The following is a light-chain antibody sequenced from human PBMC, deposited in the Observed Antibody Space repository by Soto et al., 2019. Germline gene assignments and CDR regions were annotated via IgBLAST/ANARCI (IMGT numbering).Light chain of an antibody. V-gene: IGLV3-25*03. J-gene: IGLJ2*01. CDR3: QSADSGGTDKV. CDR1: ALPRHY. CDR2: QDS. Sequence: SYELTQSPSVSVSPGQTARITCSGDALPRHYAFWYQQKPGQAPVLVIYQDSERPSGIPERFSGSSSGTTVTLTISGVQAEDEAQYYCQSADSGGTDKVFGGGTQLTVL.